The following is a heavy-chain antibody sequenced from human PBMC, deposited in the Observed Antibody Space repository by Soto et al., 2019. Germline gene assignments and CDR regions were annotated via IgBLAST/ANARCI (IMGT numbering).Heavy chain of an antibody. CDR2: ISSSSSYT. Sequence: AGGSLRLSCAASGFTFSDYYMSWIRQAPGKGLEWVSYISSSSSYTNYADSVKGRFTISRDNAKNSLYLQMNSLRAEDTAVYYCQLWTAMVSPWGQGTLVTVSS. CDR1: GFTFSDYY. V-gene: IGHV3-11*03. J-gene: IGHJ5*02. D-gene: IGHD5-18*01. CDR3: QLWTAMVSP.